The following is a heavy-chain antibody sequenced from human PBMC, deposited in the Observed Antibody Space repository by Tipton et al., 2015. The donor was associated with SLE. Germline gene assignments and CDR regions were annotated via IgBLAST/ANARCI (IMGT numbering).Heavy chain of an antibody. CDR1: GGSFSGYY. CDR2: INHSGST. CDR3: ARGVIVVVPAAKKTYWFDP. Sequence: TLSLTCAVYGGSFSGYYWSWIRQPPGKGLEWIGEINHSGSTNYNPSFKSRVTISVDTSKNQFSLKLSSVTAADTAVYYCARGVIVVVPAAKKTYWFDPWGQGTLVTVSS. J-gene: IGHJ5*02. V-gene: IGHV4-34*01. D-gene: IGHD2-2*01.